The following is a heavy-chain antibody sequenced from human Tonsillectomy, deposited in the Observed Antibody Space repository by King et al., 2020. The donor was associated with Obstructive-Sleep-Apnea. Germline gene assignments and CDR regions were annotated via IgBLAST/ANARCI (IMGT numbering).Heavy chain of an antibody. D-gene: IGHD3-22*01. Sequence: QLQESGPGLVKPSETLSLTCTVSGGSISSSSYYWGWIRQPPGKVLGWIGNIYYSGSTYCNPSLKSRVTISVDTSKNQFSLKLSSVTAAATAVYCCSRVSSGYGGFDYWGQGTLVTVSS. J-gene: IGHJ4*02. V-gene: IGHV4-39*07. CDR2: IYYSGST. CDR3: SRVSSGYGGFDY. CDR1: GGSISSSSYY.